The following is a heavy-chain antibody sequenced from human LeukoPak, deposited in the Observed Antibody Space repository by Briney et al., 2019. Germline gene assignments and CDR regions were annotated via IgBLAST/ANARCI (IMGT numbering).Heavy chain of an antibody. J-gene: IGHJ4*02. Sequence: SETLSLTCTVSGGSVSSGSYYWSWIRHPPGKGLEWIGYIYYSGSTNYNPSLKSRVTISIDTSKNQFSLKLSSVTAADTAVYYCARDRVRGSSNPYFDYWGQGTLVTVSS. V-gene: IGHV4-61*01. D-gene: IGHD1-26*01. CDR3: ARDRVRGSSNPYFDY. CDR2: IYYSGST. CDR1: GGSVSSGSYY.